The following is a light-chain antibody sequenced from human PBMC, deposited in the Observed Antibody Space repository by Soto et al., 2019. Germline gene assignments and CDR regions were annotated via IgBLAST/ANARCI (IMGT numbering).Light chain of an antibody. Sequence: EIVLTQSPGTLSLSPGERATLSCRASQSVSSTYIAWYQQNPGQAPRLLIYGASSRATGIPDRFSGSGSGTYFTLTSSRLEPEDSAVYFCQQYGRSPPFTFGQGTKVEIK. CDR1: QSVSSTY. J-gene: IGKJ2*01. CDR3: QQYGRSPPFT. V-gene: IGKV3-20*01. CDR2: GAS.